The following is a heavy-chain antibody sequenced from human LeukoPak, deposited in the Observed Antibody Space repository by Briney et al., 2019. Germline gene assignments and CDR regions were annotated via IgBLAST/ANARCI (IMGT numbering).Heavy chain of an antibody. Sequence: SETLSLTCTVSGGSISSYYWGWIRQPPGKVLEWIGSIYHSGSTYYNPSLKSRVTISVDTSKNQLSLKLSSVTAADTAVYYCARWNLYYYDSSGSRAFDIWGQGTMVTVSS. V-gene: IGHV4-39*07. D-gene: IGHD3-22*01. CDR3: ARWNLYYYDSSGSRAFDI. CDR1: GGSISSYY. J-gene: IGHJ3*02. CDR2: IYHSGST.